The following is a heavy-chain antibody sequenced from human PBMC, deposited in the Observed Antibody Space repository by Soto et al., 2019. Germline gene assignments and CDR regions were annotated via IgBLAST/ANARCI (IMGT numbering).Heavy chain of an antibody. J-gene: IGHJ6*02. D-gene: IGHD3-10*01. CDR1: GFTFSSYG. V-gene: IGHV3-33*06. CDR3: ANPKYRGFVENA. Sequence: PGGSLRLSCAASGFTFSSYGMHWVRQAPGKGLEWVAVIWYDGSNKYYADSVKGRFTISRDNSKDTLYLQMNSLRAEDTAVYYCANPKYRGFVENAWGQGTTVTVPS. CDR2: IWYDGSNK.